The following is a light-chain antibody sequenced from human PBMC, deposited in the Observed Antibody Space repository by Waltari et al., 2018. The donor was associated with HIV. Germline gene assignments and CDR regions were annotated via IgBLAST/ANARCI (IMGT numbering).Light chain of an antibody. CDR2: GAS. J-gene: IGKJ2*01. CDR3: QQYGSLPT. CDR1: QTVSSSY. Sequence: EIVLTQSPGPLSLSPGESATISCTASQTVSSSYLAWYQQKPRLAPRLLIYGASSRATGIPDRFSGSGSGTDFTLTISRLEPEDFAVYYCQQYGSLPTFGQGTKLEIK. V-gene: IGKV3-20*01.